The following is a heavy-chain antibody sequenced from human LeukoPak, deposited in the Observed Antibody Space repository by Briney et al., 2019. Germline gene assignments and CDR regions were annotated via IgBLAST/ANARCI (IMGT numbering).Heavy chain of an antibody. J-gene: IGHJ4*02. CDR3: ARDSEMATILFDY. CDR1: GYTFTNYG. Sequence: ASVKVSCKASGYTFTNYGISWVRQAPGQGLEWMGWISAYNGNTNYAQKFQGRVTMTRDTSISTAYMELSRLRSDDTAVYYCARDSEMATILFDYWGQGTLVTVSS. V-gene: IGHV1-18*01. D-gene: IGHD5-24*01. CDR2: ISAYNGNT.